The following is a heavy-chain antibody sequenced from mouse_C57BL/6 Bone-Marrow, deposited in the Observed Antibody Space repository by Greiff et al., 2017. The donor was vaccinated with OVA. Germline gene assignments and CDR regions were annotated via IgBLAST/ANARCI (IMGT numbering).Heavy chain of an antibody. CDR1: GFNIKDDY. D-gene: IGHD2-2*01. Sequence: VQLQQSGAELVRPGASVKLSCTASGFNIKDDYMHWVKQRPEQGLEWIGWIDPENGDTEYASKFQGKATITADTSSNTAYLQLSSRTSEDTAVYYCTVLLWLRRWGQGTTLTVSS. CDR2: IDPENGDT. CDR3: TVLLWLRR. V-gene: IGHV14-4*01. J-gene: IGHJ2*01.